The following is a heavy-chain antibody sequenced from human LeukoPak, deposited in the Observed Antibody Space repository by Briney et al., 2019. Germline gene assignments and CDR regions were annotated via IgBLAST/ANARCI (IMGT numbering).Heavy chain of an antibody. CDR1: GGSFSGYY. J-gene: IGHJ4*02. D-gene: IGHD6-6*01. Sequence: SETLSLTCAVYGGSFSGYYWSWIRQPPGKGLEWIGEINHSGSTNYNPSLKSRVTISVDTSKNRFSLKLSSVTAADTAVYYCASGYSSSSEFDYWGQGTLVTVSS. CDR3: ASGYSSSSEFDY. V-gene: IGHV4-34*01. CDR2: INHSGST.